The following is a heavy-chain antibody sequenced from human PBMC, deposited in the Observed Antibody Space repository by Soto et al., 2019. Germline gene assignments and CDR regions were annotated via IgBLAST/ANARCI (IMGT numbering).Heavy chain of an antibody. J-gene: IGHJ5*02. Sequence: QVQLVESGGGVVQPGRSLRLSCAASGFTFSSYAMHWVRQAPGKGLEWVAVISYDGSNKYYADSVKGRFTISRDNSKNTLYLQMNSLRAEDTAVYYCARDREQQLSNNWFDPWGQGTLVTVSS. V-gene: IGHV3-30-3*01. D-gene: IGHD6-13*01. CDR3: ARDREQQLSNNWFDP. CDR2: ISYDGSNK. CDR1: GFTFSSYA.